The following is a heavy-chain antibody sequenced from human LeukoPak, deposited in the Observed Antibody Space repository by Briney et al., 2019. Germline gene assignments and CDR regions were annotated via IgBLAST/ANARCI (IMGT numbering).Heavy chain of an antibody. J-gene: IGHJ4*02. CDR3: ARAATVSYFDY. D-gene: IGHD4-17*01. CDR2: SSSSDDGK. CDR1: GLSLNNYA. Sequence: GGSLRLSCAASGLSLNNYAMSWVRQVPGKGLEWVSASSSSDDGKWYAESVRGRFTISRDNSKNTLYLQMNSLRAEDTAVYYCARAATVSYFDYWGQGTLVTVSS. V-gene: IGHV3-23*01.